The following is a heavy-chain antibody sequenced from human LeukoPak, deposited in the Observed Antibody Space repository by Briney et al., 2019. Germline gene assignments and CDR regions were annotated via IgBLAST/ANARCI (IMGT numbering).Heavy chain of an antibody. D-gene: IGHD3-16*01. CDR2: IYPGASDT. J-gene: IGHJ6*03. CDR3: ARRGGYYYYYMDV. V-gene: IGHV5-51*01. CDR1: GYSFTSYW. Sequence: GESLKISCKGSGYSFTSYWIGWVRQMPGKGLECMGIIYPGASDTRYSPSFQGQVTISADKSISTAYLQWSSLKASDTAMYYCARRGGYYYYYMDVWGKGTTVTVSS.